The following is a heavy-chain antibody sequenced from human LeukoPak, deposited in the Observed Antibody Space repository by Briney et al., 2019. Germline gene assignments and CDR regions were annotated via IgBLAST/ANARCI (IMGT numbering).Heavy chain of an antibody. J-gene: IGHJ3*02. D-gene: IGHD5-12*01. CDR2: IYSGGST. Sequence: GGSLRLSCAASEFSVGSNYMTWVRQAPGKGLEWVSLIYSGGSTYYAHSVKGRFTISRDNSKNTLSLQMNSLSAEDTAVYYCARSGRGYDDAFDIWGQGTMVTVSS. V-gene: IGHV3-66*01. CDR3: ARSGRGYDDAFDI. CDR1: EFSVGSNY.